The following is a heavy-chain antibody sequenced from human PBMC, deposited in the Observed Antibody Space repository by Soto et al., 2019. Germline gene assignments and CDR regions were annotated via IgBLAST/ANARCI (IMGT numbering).Heavy chain of an antibody. Sequence: QITLKESGPTLVKPTQTLTLTCTFSGFSLSTSGVGVGWIRQPPGKALEWLALIYWNDDKRYSPSLKSRLTITKDTSKNQVVLTMTNMDPVDTATYYCVHRRGLRFLELYNWFDPWGQGTLVTVSS. CDR1: GFSLSTSGVG. CDR2: IYWNDDK. D-gene: IGHD3-3*01. V-gene: IGHV2-5*01. CDR3: VHRRGLRFLELYNWFDP. J-gene: IGHJ5*02.